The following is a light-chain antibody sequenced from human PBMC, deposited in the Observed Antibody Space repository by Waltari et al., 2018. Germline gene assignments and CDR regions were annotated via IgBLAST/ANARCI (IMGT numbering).Light chain of an antibody. CDR3: QQYYSYPQT. V-gene: IGKV1-8*01. Sequence: AIRITQSPSSFHASTGDRVPITCRASQGISSYLAWYQQKPGKAPKLLIYAASTLQSGVPSRFSGSGSGTDFTLTISCLQSEDFATYYCQQYYSYPQTFGQGTKVEIK. CDR2: AAS. CDR1: QGISSY. J-gene: IGKJ1*01.